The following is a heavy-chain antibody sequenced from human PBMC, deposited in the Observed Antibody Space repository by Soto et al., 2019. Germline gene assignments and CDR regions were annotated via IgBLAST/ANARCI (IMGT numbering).Heavy chain of an antibody. J-gene: IGHJ4*02. V-gene: IGHV3-9*01. Sequence: EVQLVESGGGLVQPGRSLRLSCAASGFNFIDYALHWVRQAPGRGLEWVSGISWDGGDIAYGDSVKGRFTISRDNAKSSLFVQMDSLRADDTALYYCAKGRGYVYNGGSALDYWGQGTLVTVSS. CDR3: AKGRGYVYNGGSALDY. D-gene: IGHD5-18*01. CDR2: ISWDGGDI. CDR1: GFNFIDYA.